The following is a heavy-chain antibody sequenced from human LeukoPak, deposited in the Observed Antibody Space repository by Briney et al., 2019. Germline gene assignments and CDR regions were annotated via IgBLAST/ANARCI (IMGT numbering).Heavy chain of an antibody. V-gene: IGHV4-39*01. CDR3: ARLPITKRAMDV. CDR1: GDSIRSGDAY. CDR2: IYYVGSP. J-gene: IGHJ6*02. Sequence: ASETLSLTCSVSGDSIRSGDAYWGWIGQSPLKGLEWIASIYYVGSPHYNPSLNSRRVTMSVDTAKNQFSLKLTSVTAADTAVYYCARLPITKRAMDVWGQGTTVTVSS. D-gene: IGHD3-3*01.